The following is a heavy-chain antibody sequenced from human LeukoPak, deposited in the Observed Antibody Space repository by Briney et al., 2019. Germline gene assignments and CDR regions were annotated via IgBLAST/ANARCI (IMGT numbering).Heavy chain of an antibody. V-gene: IGHV3-74*01. J-gene: IGHJ4*02. CDR2: VNSEGTKT. Sequence: SGGSLRLSCAASGFTFGSYEMHWVRLTPGKGLTWFSRVNSEGTKTDYADSVKGRLTISRDNAKNTLYLQMNSLRAEDTAIYYCASLDPFDYWGQGTLVTVSS. CDR1: GFTFGSYE. CDR3: ASLDPFDY.